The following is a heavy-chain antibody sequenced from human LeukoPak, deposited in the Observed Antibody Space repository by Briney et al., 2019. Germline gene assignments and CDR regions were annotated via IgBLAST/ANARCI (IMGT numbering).Heavy chain of an antibody. CDR2: MNPNSVDT. CDR1: VDASSNYD. V-gene: IGHV1-8*01. Sequence: GSVKVSCKASVDASSNYDINSVRESTGQGLEWMGWMNPNSVDTGYAQTFQGRVTITKNTSISRAYMELSSMRSEDTALYYCARDIAGATKGGWFDTWGQGTPVTVSS. D-gene: IGHD1-26*01. J-gene: IGHJ5*02. CDR3: ARDIAGATKGGWFDT.